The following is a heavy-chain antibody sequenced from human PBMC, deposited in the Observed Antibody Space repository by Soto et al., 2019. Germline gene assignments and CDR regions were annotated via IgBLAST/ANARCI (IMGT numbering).Heavy chain of an antibody. D-gene: IGHD6-19*01. CDR2: INGDGSST. CDR1: GFTFSSYW. V-gene: IGHV3-74*01. CDR3: ARVKGQWLIVFYI. Sequence: EVQLVESGGGLVQPGESLRLSCAASGFTFSSYWMHWVRQAPGKGPVLVSRINGDGSSTSYADSVKGRFTISRDNAKNTLYLQMNSLRAEDTAMYYCARVKGQWLIVFYIWGQGTMVTVSS. J-gene: IGHJ3*02.